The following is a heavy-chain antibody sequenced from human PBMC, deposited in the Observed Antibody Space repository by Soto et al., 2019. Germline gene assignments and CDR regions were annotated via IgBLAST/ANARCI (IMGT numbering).Heavy chain of an antibody. CDR3: ARGGKEWLTPFEF. CDR2: IIESGGKT. Sequence: VQLVESGGGLVEPGGSLRLSCAASGFIFTDYSLSWIRQAPGKGLEWVSGIIESGGKTYYADSVRGRFTISRDNSENTLYLQMKSLRAEDTAVYYCARGGKEWLTPFEFWGQGTLVTVSS. V-gene: IGHV3-23*04. J-gene: IGHJ4*02. D-gene: IGHD6-19*01. CDR1: GFIFTDYS.